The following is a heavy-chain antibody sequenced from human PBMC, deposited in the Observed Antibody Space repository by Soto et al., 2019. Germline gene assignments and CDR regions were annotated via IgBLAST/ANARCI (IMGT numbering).Heavy chain of an antibody. CDR2: ISYDGSNK. D-gene: IGHD6-19*01. CDR3: VKDGSSVWPYYYGMDV. J-gene: IGHJ6*02. Sequence: QVQLVESGGGVVQPGRSLRLSCAASGFTFSSYGMHWVRQAPGKGLEWVAVISYDGSNKYYADSVKGRFTISRDNSKNTLYLQMTTLSPEDTAVYYCVKDGSSVWPYYYGMDVWGQGTTVTVSS. CDR1: GFTFSSYG. V-gene: IGHV3-30*18.